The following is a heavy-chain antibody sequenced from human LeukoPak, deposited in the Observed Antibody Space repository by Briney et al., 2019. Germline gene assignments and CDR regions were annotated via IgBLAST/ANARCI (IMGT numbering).Heavy chain of an antibody. CDR2: IYYSGST. D-gene: IGHD1-1*01. CDR1: GVSISSGDYY. V-gene: IGHV4-30-4*01. CDR3: ARVVQDWYFDL. J-gene: IGHJ2*01. Sequence: SETLSLTCTVSGVSISSGDYYWSWIRQPPGKGLEWIGYIYYSGSTYYNPSLKSRVTISVDTSKNQFSLKLSSVTAADTAVYYCARVVQDWYFDLWGRGTLVTVSS.